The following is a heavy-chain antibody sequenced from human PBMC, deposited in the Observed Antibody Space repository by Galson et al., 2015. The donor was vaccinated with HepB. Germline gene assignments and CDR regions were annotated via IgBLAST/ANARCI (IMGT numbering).Heavy chain of an antibody. V-gene: IGHV3-21*01. Sequence: SLRLSCAASGFTFSSYNMNWVRQAPGKGLEWVSSISSSGSYIYYADSVKGRFTISRDNAKNSLYLQMNSLRAEDTAVYYCAREGWVREFDYWGQGTLVTASS. J-gene: IGHJ4*02. CDR3: AREGWVREFDY. CDR1: GFTFSSYN. CDR2: ISSSGSYI. D-gene: IGHD3-10*01.